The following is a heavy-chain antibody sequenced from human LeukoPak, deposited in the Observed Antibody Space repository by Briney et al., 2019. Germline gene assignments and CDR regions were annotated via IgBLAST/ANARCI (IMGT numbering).Heavy chain of an antibody. D-gene: IGHD6-19*01. CDR3: AREGSGVAGHFDY. V-gene: IGHV3-21*01. CDR1: GVTFSSYR. CDR2: ISSSSAYI. J-gene: IGHJ4*02. Sequence: GGSLRLSCAASGVTFSSYRMNWGGRAPAKGLEWVSSISSSSAYIYYADSVKGRFTISRDNAKNSLYLQMNSLRAEDTAVYYCAREGSGVAGHFDYWGQGTLVTVSS.